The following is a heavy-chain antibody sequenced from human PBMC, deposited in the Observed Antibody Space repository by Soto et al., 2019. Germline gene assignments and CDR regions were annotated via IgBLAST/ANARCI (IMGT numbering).Heavy chain of an antibody. CDR3: AKHYYDFWSGFDY. V-gene: IGHV3-23*01. Sequence: EVQLLESGGGLVQPGGSLRLSCAASGFTFSSYAMSWVRQAPGKGLEWVSAISGSGGSTYYADSVKGRFTISRDNSKNTLYLQMNSLRAEDKAVYYCAKHYYDFWSGFDYWGQGTLVTVSS. CDR2: ISGSGGST. D-gene: IGHD3-3*01. CDR1: GFTFSSYA. J-gene: IGHJ4*02.